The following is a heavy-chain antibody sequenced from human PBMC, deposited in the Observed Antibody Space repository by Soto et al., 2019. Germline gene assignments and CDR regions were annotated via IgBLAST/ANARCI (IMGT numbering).Heavy chain of an antibody. V-gene: IGHV3-73*01. CDR1: GSTFSGCA. CDR3: TRWAYSYGWYFDY. CDR2: IRSKPNNYAT. J-gene: IGHJ4*02. Sequence: EVQLVESGGGLVQPGGSLKLSCAASGSTFSGCAMHWVRQASGKGLEWLGRIRSKPNNYATEYAASVQGRFTISRDDSKNTAYLEMNSLKTEDSAVYYCTRWAYSYGWYFDYWGQGALVTVSA. D-gene: IGHD6-19*01.